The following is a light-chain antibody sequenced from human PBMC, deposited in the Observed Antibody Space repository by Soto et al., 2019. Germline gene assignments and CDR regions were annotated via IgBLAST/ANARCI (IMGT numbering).Light chain of an antibody. CDR3: QQYGSSPRT. J-gene: IGKJ1*01. CDR2: AAS. V-gene: IGKV1-39*01. CDR1: QSISSY. Sequence: DIQMTQSPSSLSAPVGDRVTITCRASQSISSYLNWYQQKPGKAPKLLIYAASSLQSGVPSRFSGSGSGTDFTLTISRLEPEDFAMYYCQQYGSSPRTFGQGTKVDIK.